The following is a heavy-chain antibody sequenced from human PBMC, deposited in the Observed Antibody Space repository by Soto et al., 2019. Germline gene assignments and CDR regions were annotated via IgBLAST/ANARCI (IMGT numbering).Heavy chain of an antibody. CDR3: ARGQYSSSWQGDYYYGMDV. J-gene: IGHJ6*02. CDR2: IYYSGST. Sequence: SETLSLTCTVSCGSISSGDYYWSWIRQPPGKGLEWIGYIYYSGSTYYNPSLKSRVTISVDTSKSQFSLKLSSVTAADTAVYYCARGQYSSSWQGDYYYGMDVWGQGTTVTVSS. V-gene: IGHV4-30-4*01. CDR1: CGSISSGDYY. D-gene: IGHD6-13*01.